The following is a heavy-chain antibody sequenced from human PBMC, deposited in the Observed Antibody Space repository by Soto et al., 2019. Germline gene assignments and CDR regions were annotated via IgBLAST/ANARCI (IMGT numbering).Heavy chain of an antibody. CDR1: GFTFSSYS. Sequence: PGGSLRLSCAASGFTFSSYSMNCVRQAPWKGLEWVSPISSSSSYIYYADSVKGRFTISRDNAKNSLYLQMNSLRAEDTAVYYCARDRLLTAIWELKSFDYWGQGTPVTVSS. CDR3: ARDRLLTAIWELKSFDY. D-gene: IGHD5-12*01. V-gene: IGHV3-21*01. CDR2: ISSSSSYI. J-gene: IGHJ4*02.